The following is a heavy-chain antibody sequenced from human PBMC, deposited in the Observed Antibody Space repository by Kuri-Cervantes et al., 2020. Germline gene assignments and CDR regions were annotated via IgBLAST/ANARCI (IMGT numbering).Heavy chain of an antibody. V-gene: IGHV3-21*01. CDR3: ARDTSYSSGWFS. Sequence: GESLKISCAASGFTFSSYGMHWVRQAPGKGLEWVSSISSSSSYIYYADSVKGRFTISGDNAKNSLYLQMNSLRAEDTAVYYCARDTSYSSGWFSWGQGTLVTVSS. CDR2: ISSSSSYI. D-gene: IGHD6-19*01. J-gene: IGHJ4*02. CDR1: GFTFSSYG.